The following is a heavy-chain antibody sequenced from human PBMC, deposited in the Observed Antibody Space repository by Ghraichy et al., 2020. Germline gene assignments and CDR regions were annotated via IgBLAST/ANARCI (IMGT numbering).Heavy chain of an antibody. CDR3: AKDIGAARPLYWYYYYGMDV. Sequence: GESLRLSCAASGFTFDDYAMHWVRQAPGKGLEWVSLISGDGGSTYYADSVKGRFTISRDNSKNSLYLQMNSLRTEDTALYYCAKDIGAARPLYWYYYYGMDVWGQGTTVTVSS. V-gene: IGHV3-43*02. J-gene: IGHJ6*02. D-gene: IGHD6-6*01. CDR2: ISGDGGST. CDR1: GFTFDDYA.